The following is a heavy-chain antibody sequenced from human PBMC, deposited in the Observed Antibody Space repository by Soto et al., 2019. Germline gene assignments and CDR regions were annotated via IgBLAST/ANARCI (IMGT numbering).Heavy chain of an antibody. CDR3: VKNSGWFNT. J-gene: IGHJ5*02. CDR2: IYFDGITT. Sequence: GGSLRLSCTASGFTFNTHWMHWVRQAPGKGLVWVSRIYFDGITTNYADSVKGRLTVSRDNAKNTVYLHVNSLRGDDTALYYCVKNSGWFNTWGQGALVTVSS. D-gene: IGHD3-10*01. CDR1: GFTFNTHW. V-gene: IGHV3-74*01.